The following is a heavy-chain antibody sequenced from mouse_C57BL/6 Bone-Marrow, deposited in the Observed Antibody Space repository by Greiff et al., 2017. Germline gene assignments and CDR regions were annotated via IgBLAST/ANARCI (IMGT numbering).Heavy chain of an antibody. Sequence: QVQLKESGPGLVQPSQSLYITCTVSGFSLTSYGVHWVRQSPGKGLEWLGVIWRGGSTDYNAAFMSRLSITKDNSKSQVFFKMNSLQADDTAIYYCAKNPIYYGNSFAYWGQGTLVTVSA. D-gene: IGHD2-1*01. J-gene: IGHJ3*01. CDR3: AKNPIYYGNSFAY. V-gene: IGHV2-5*01. CDR2: IWRGGST. CDR1: GFSLTSYG.